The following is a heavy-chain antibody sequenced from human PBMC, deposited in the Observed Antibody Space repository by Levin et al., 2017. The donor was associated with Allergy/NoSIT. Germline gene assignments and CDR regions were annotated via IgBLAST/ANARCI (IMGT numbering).Heavy chain of an antibody. CDR2: ITGGGFNT. J-gene: IGHJ3*01. CDR1: GFTISEYA. Sequence: GGSLRLSCAVSGFTISEYAMAWVRQAPGKGLEWVSVITGGGFNTYYGDSVKGRFTVSRDDSKDTLYLELNSLGGEDTAVYYCAKKQGGTSGFSCDVWGQGTMVTVSS. D-gene: IGHD1-1*01. CDR3: AKKQGGTSGFSCDV. V-gene: IGHV3-23*01.